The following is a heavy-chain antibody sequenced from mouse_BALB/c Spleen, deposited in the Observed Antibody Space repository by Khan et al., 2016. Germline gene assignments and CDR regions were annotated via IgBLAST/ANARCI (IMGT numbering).Heavy chain of an antibody. D-gene: IGHD1-1*01. CDR3: ASNYGSSYFDY. CDR2: ISYSGST. Sequence: EVQLQESGPGLVKPSQSLSLTCTVTGYSITSDYAWNWIRQFPGNKLEWMGYISYSGSTTYNPSLKSRISITRDTSKNQFFLQLNSVATEDTATYYCASNYGSSYFDYWGQGTTLTVSS. V-gene: IGHV3-2*02. J-gene: IGHJ2*01. CDR1: GYSITSDYA.